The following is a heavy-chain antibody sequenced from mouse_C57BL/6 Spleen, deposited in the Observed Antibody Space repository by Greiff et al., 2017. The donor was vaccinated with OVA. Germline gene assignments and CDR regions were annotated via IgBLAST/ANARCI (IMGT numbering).Heavy chain of an antibody. CDR2: IHPNSGST. Sequence: VQLQQPGAELVKPGASVKLSCKASGYTFTSYWMHWVKQRPGQGLEWIGMIHPNSGSTNYNEKFKSKATLTVDKSSSTAYMQLSSLTSEDSAVYYCARSAITTVVENYYAMDYWGQGTSVTVSS. J-gene: IGHJ4*01. D-gene: IGHD1-1*01. V-gene: IGHV1-64*01. CDR1: GYTFTSYW. CDR3: ARSAITTVVENYYAMDY.